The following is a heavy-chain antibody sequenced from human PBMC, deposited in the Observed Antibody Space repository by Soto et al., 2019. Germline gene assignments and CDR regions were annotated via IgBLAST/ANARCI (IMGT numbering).Heavy chain of an antibody. V-gene: IGHV1-69*12. D-gene: IGHD2-21*02. CDR3: ASTGGNSYYYYGMDV. CDR2: IIPIIGTV. CDR1: GGIFSSEA. Sequence: QVQLVQSGAEVKKPGSSVKVSCKASGGIFSSEAISWVRQAPGQGLEWMGGIIPIIGTVNYAQEFQGRVTITADESTSTAYMELSSLRSEDTAMYYCASTGGNSYYYYGMDVWGQGTTVTVSS. J-gene: IGHJ6*02.